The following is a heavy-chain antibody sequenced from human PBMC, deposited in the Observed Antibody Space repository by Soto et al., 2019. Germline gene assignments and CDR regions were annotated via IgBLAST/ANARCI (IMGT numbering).Heavy chain of an antibody. D-gene: IGHD3-3*01. J-gene: IGHJ6*03. CDR3: ARGSGYYDFWSGYPYYMDV. V-gene: IGHV3-48*01. CDR2: ISSSSSTI. CDR1: GFTFSSYS. Sequence: PGGSLRLSCAASGFTFSSYSMNWVHQAPGKGLEWVSYISSSSSTIYYADSVKGRFTISRDNAKNSLYLQMNSLRAEDTAVYYCARGSGYYDFWSGYPYYMDVWGKGTTVTVS.